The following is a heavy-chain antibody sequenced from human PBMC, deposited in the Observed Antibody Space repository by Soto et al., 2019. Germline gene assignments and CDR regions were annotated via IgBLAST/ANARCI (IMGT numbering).Heavy chain of an antibody. V-gene: IGHV3-30-3*01. CDR2: ISYDGSNK. CDR3: ARDMGTVVRAYGMDV. Sequence: QVQLVESGGGVVQPGRSLRLSCAASGFTFSSYAMHWVRQAPGKGLEWVAVISYDGSNKYYADSVKGRFTISRDNSKNMLYMQMNSLIAADTAVYYCARDMGTVVRAYGMDVWGIGTTVTVSS. CDR1: GFTFSSYA. J-gene: IGHJ6*04. D-gene: IGHD2-15*01.